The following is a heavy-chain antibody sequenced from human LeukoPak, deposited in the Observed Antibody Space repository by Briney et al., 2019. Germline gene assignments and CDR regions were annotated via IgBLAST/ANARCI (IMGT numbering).Heavy chain of an antibody. CDR1: GFTFSSYA. J-gene: IGHJ4*02. CDR3: ARDSPDIVVVPAAIPGYFDY. V-gene: IGHV3-23*01. CDR2: ISGSGGST. Sequence: GGSLRLSCAASGFTFSSYAMSWVRQAPGKGLEWVSAISGSGGSTYYADSVKGRFTISRDNAKNSLYLQMNSLRDEDTAVYYCARDSPDIVVVPAAIPGYFDYWGQGTLVTVSS. D-gene: IGHD2-2*02.